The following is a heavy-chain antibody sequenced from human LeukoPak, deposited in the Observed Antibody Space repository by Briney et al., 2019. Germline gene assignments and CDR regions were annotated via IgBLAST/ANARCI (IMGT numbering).Heavy chain of an antibody. Sequence: SETLSLTCTVSGYSISTGYYWDWIRQPPGKGLECIGYIYYSGSTNYNPSLKSRVTISVDTSKNQFSLRLNSVTAADTAVYYCARGGGISHYYYYMDVWGKGTTVTISS. J-gene: IGHJ6*03. V-gene: IGHV4-61*01. CDR3: ARGGGISHYYYYMDV. D-gene: IGHD6-13*01. CDR1: GYSISTGYY. CDR2: IYYSGST.